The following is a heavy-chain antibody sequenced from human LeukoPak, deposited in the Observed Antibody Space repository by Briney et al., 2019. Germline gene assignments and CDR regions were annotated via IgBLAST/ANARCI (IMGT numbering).Heavy chain of an antibody. Sequence: SVKVSCKASGYTFTSYGISGGRQAPGQGGEGRGRIIPIFRTANYAQNFQGRVTITTDDSTSTAYLELSSLRSEDTAVYYCARDDNPSMVVTAFDYWGQGTLVTVSS. CDR3: ARDDNPSMVVTAFDY. D-gene: IGHD4-23*01. V-gene: IGHV1-69*05. J-gene: IGHJ4*02. CDR1: GYTFTSYG. CDR2: IIPIFRTA.